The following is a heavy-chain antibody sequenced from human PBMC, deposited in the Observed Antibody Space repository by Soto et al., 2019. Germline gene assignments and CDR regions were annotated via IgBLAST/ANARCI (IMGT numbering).Heavy chain of an antibody. CDR2: IKQDGSEK. Sequence: GGSLRLSCAASGFTFSSYWMSWVRQAPGKGLEWVANIKQDGSEKYYVDSVKGRFTISRDNAKNSLYLQMNSLRAEDTAVYYCASPTVTPHYGMDVWGQGTTVTVSS. J-gene: IGHJ6*02. CDR1: GFTFSSYW. V-gene: IGHV3-7*03. CDR3: ASPTVTPHYGMDV. D-gene: IGHD4-17*01.